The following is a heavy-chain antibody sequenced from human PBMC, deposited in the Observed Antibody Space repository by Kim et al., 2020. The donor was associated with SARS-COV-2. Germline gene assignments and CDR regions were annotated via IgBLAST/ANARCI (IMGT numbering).Heavy chain of an antibody. J-gene: IGHJ4*02. CDR3: AGEDCSDSTCYY. Sequence: YAGSGKGRFTISRDNAQNLLYLQMNSLSAEDTAIYYCAGEDCSDSTCYYWGQGALVTVSS. D-gene: IGHD2-15*01. V-gene: IGHV3-21*01.